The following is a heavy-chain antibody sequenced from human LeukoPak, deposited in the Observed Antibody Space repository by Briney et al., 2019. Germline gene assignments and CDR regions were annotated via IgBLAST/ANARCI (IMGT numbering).Heavy chain of an antibody. J-gene: IGHJ6*03. CDR2: ISGRGGNT. D-gene: IGHD6-25*01. V-gene: IGHV3-23*01. CDR3: AKAAHYYYYYMDV. CDR1: GFTFSSSA. Sequence: GGSLRLSCATSGFTFSSSAMSWVRQAPGEGLQWVSAISGRGGNTYYADSVKGRVTISRDNSKNTLYLQMNSLRAEDTAVYYCAKAAHYYYYYMDVWGKGTTVTVSS.